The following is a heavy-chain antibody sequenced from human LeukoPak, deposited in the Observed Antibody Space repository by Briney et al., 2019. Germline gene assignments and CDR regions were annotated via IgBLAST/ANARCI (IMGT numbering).Heavy chain of an antibody. CDR1: GFTFSSYG. D-gene: IGHD3-3*01. J-gene: IGHJ4*02. CDR2: IWYDGSNK. Sequence: GGSLRLSCAASGFTFSSYGMHWVRQAPGKGLEWVAVIWYDGSNKYYADSVKGRFTISRDNSKNTLYLQMNSLRAEDTAVYYCARGPRFLEWLFHFGYWGQGTLVTVSS. CDR3: ARGPRFLEWLFHFGY. V-gene: IGHV3-33*08.